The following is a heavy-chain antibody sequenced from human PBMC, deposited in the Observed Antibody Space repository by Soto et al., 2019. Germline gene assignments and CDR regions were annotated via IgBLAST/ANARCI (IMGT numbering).Heavy chain of an antibody. D-gene: IGHD3-16*01. Sequence: EVQLVESGGGLVKPGGSLRLSCAASGFTLRNAQMHWVRQAPGQGLEWVGRVKSKTDGGTTDYAAPVKGKFTISGDDSKDTVYLQMSSLKAADTAVYYGTTGGGGIGWRYWGQGTLVTVSS. J-gene: IGHJ4*02. CDR2: VKSKTDGGTT. V-gene: IGHV3-15*07. CDR1: GFTLRNAQ. CDR3: TTGGGGIGWRY.